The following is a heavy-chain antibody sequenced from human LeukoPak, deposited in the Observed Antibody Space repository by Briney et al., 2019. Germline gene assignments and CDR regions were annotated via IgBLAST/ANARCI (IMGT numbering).Heavy chain of an antibody. CDR1: GYTFTSYD. Sequence: AASVKVSCKASGYTFTSYDINWVRQATGQGLEWMGWMNPNSGNTGYAQKFQGRVTMTRNTSISTAYMELSSLRSEDTAVYYCARSFRYYDILTGYYIGSPLPPDYWGQGTLVTVSS. D-gene: IGHD3-9*01. CDR2: MNPNSGNT. V-gene: IGHV1-8*01. J-gene: IGHJ4*02. CDR3: ARSFRYYDILTGYYIGSPLPPDY.